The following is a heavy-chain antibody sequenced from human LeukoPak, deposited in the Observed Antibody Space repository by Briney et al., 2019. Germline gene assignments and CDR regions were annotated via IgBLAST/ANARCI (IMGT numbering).Heavy chain of an antibody. D-gene: IGHD3-3*01. J-gene: IGHJ6*03. CDR2: ISHDGSNK. V-gene: IGHV3-30*03. Sequence: PGGSLRLSCAASGFSFSSYGMHWVRQAPGKGLEWVAVISHDGSNKYYADSVKGRFTISRDNSKNTLYLQMNSLRVEDTAVYYCARDGNQYYDFWSGYYRADYYYYYYMDVWGKGTTVTVSS. CDR3: ARDGNQYYDFWSGYYRADYYYYYYMDV. CDR1: GFSFSSYG.